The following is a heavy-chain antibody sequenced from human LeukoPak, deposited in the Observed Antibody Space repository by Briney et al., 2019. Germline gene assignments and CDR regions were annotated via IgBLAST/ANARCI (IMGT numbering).Heavy chain of an antibody. J-gene: IGHJ3*02. CDR1: GFTFSSYG. CDR2: IKQDGSDK. CDR3: ARDSIPGYDSSGYMVAFDI. V-gene: IGHV3-7*03. Sequence: GGSLRLSCAASGFTFSSYGMHWVRQAPGKGLEWVANIKQDGSDKYYVDSVKGRFTISRDNAQISLYLQMNSLRAEDTAVYYCARDSIPGYDSSGYMVAFDIWGQGTMVTVFS. D-gene: IGHD3-22*01.